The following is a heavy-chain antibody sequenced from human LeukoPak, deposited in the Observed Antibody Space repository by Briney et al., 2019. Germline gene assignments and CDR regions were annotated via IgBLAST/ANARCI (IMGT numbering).Heavy chain of an antibody. Sequence: GRSLRLSFAASVFIFRSYGLHWFRPAPAKGLTGVTLIWYDGSKKYYAESVKGRFTICRDNSENTLYLQMSSLRGEETAVYYCARDKGYSYGHAFDYWGQGTLVTVSS. CDR3: ARDKGYSYGHAFDY. D-gene: IGHD5-18*01. J-gene: IGHJ4*02. V-gene: IGHV3-33*01. CDR2: IWYDGSKK. CDR1: VFIFRSYG.